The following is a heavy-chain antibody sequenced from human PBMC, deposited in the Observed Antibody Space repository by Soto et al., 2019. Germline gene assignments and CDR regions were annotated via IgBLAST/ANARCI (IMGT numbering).Heavy chain of an antibody. V-gene: IGHV4-34*01. CDR3: ARVTPYDILTGYYYFDY. CDR2: INHSGST. J-gene: IGHJ4*02. Sequence: SETLSLTCAVYVGSFSGYYWSWIRQPPGKGLEWIGEINHSGSTNYNPSLKSRVTISVDTSKNQFSLKLSSVTAADTAVYYCARVTPYDILTGYYYFDYWGQGTLVTVSS. CDR1: VGSFSGYY. D-gene: IGHD3-9*01.